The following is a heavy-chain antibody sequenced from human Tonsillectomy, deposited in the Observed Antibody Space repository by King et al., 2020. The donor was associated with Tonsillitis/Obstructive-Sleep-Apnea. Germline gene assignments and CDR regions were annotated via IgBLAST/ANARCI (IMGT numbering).Heavy chain of an antibody. CDR2: IDTSGNT. Sequence: QVQLQESGPGLVKPSETLSLTCTVSDGSISSYYWSWIRQPAGKGLEWIGLIDTSGNTNYNPSLKTRVTMSVDTSKNQFSLKLSSVTAADTAVYYCARDLSSSPYNWFDPWGQGILVTVSS. CDR1: DGSISSYY. D-gene: IGHD6-13*01. V-gene: IGHV4-4*07. CDR3: ARDLSSSPYNWFDP. J-gene: IGHJ5*02.